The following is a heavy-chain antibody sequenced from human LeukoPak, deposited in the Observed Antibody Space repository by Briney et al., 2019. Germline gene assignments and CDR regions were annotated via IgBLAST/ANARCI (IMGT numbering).Heavy chain of an antibody. CDR3: ARDRSYGKVGASDY. V-gene: IGHV3-30*03. CDR1: GFTFSSYG. Sequence: GGSLRLSCAASGFTFSSYGMHWVRQAPGKGLEWVAVISYDGSNKYYADSVKGRFTISRDNSKNTLYLEMNSLRAEDTAVYYCARDRSYGKVGASDYWGQGTLVTVSS. J-gene: IGHJ4*02. CDR2: ISYDGSNK. D-gene: IGHD1-26*01.